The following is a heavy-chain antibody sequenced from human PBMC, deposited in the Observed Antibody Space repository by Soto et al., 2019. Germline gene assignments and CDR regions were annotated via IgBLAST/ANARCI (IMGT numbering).Heavy chain of an antibody. V-gene: IGHV3-23*01. CDR3: TRCNGYGDL. J-gene: IGHJ5*02. Sequence: VQLLESGGGLVQPGGSLRLSCVVSGFTLGPYGVTWVRQVPGKGLEWVSGFSGGGGTIHYRDSVKGRFTISIDDPMSTVYLQMNSLGGYYTAVYYCTRCNGYGDLWSWGTLGTVSS. D-gene: IGHD4-17*01. CDR1: GFTLGPYG. CDR2: FSGGGGTI.